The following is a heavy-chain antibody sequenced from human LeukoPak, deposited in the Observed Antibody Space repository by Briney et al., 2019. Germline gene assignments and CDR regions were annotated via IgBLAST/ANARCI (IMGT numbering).Heavy chain of an antibody. CDR3: ARGRDENWFDP. V-gene: IGHV4-34*01. CDR2: INHSGST. Sequence: PSETLSLTCAVYGGSFSGYYWSWIRQPPGKGLEWIGEINHSGSTNYNSSLKSRVTISVDTSKNQFSLKLSSVTAADTAVYYCARGRDENWFDPWGQGTLVTVSS. CDR1: GGSFSGYY. J-gene: IGHJ5*02.